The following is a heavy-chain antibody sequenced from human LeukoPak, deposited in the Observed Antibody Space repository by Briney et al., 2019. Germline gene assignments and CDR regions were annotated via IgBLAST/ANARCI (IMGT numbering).Heavy chain of an antibody. V-gene: IGHV3-21*01. J-gene: IGHJ4*02. D-gene: IGHD3-22*01. Sequence: GGSLRLSCAASGLGFSSFSFNWIRQAPGKGLEWVSSTTTTTSYIYYADSVRGRFTISRENAKNSLYLQMNSLRAEDTAVYYCDKSGRYSDSSGYCYYYDYWGQGTLVIVSS. CDR2: TTTTTSYI. CDR1: GLGFSSFS. CDR3: DKSGRYSDSSGYCYYYDY.